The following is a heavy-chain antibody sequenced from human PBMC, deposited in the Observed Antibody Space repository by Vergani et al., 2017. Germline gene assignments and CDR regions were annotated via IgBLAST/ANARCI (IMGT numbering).Heavy chain of an antibody. Sequence: QAQLVQSGPELKKPGASVKVFCKASGYTLTSYALHCVRQAPGQGLEWLGWINTNTETPTYAQAFTGRFVFSLDTSVNTAFLQISGLTAEDTALYYCARAKRGRIAVSAADTWGQGTLVTVSS. D-gene: IGHD6-19*01. J-gene: IGHJ5*02. CDR3: ARAKRGRIAVSAADT. V-gene: IGHV7-4-1*02. CDR1: GYTLTSYA. CDR2: INTNTETP.